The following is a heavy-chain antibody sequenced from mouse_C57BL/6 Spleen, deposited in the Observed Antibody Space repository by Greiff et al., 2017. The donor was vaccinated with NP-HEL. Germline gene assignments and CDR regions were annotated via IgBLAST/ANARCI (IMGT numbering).Heavy chain of an antibody. J-gene: IGHJ3*01. V-gene: IGHV1-61*01. Sequence: VQLQQSGAELVRPGSSVKLSCKASGYTFTSYWMDWVKQRPGQGLEWIGNIYPSDSETHYNQNFKVKATLTVDKSSSTAYMQLSSLTSEDSAVYCCARIGGSHFSYWSQRTLVTVSA. CDR2: IYPSDSET. D-gene: IGHD1-1*01. CDR3: ARIGGSHFSY. CDR1: GYTFTSYW.